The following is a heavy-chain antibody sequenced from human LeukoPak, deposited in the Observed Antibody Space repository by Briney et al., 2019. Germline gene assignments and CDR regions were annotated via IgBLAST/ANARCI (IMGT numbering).Heavy chain of an antibody. CDR2: INPSGGST. CDR3: ARDDPLGATTNRWFDP. J-gene: IGHJ5*02. D-gene: IGHD1-26*01. Sequence: ASVKVSCKASGYTFTSYYMHWVRQAPGQGLEWMGIINPSGGSTNYAQKLQGRVTMTTDTSTSTAYTELRSLRSDDTAVYYCARDDPLGATTNRWFDPWGQGTLVTVSS. CDR1: GYTFTSYY. V-gene: IGHV1-46*01.